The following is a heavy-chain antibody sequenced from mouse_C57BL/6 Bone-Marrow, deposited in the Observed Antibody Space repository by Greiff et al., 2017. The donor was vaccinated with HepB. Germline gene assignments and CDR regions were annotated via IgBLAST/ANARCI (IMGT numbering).Heavy chain of an antibody. Sequence: QVQLQQSGAELARPGASVKLSCKASGYTFTSYGISWVKQRTGQGLEWIGEIYPRSGNTYYNEKFKGKATLTADKSSSTAYMELRSLISEDSSVYFCARRGAPWFAYWGGGSLVTVAA. D-gene: IGHD6-1*01. J-gene: IGHJ3*01. CDR2: IYPRSGNT. CDR3: ARRGAPWFAY. CDR1: GYTFTSYG. V-gene: IGHV1-81*01.